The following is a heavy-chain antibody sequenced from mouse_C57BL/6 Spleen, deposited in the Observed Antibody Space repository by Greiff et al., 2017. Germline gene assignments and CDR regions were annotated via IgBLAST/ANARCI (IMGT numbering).Heavy chain of an antibody. J-gene: IGHJ4*01. CDR1: GYTFTSYW. V-gene: IGHV1-7*01. CDR3: ENDDPAMDY. CDR2: INPSSGYT. Sequence: QVQLQQSGAELAKPGASVKLSCKASGYTFTSYWMHWVKQRPGQGLEWIGYINPSSGYTKYNQKFKDKATLTADKSSSTAYMQLSSLTCEDSAVYDGENDDPAMDYWGQGTSVTVSS. D-gene: IGHD2-3*01.